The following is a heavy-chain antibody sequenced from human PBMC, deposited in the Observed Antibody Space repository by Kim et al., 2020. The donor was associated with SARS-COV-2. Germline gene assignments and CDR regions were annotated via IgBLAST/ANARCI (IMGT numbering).Heavy chain of an antibody. CDR1: GYTFTSYA. CDR3: AREVHDYGGNWARFGY. D-gene: IGHD4-17*01. V-gene: IGHV1-3*01. CDR2: INAGNGNT. J-gene: IGHJ4*02. Sequence: ASVKVSCKASGYTFTSYAMHWVRQAPGQRLEWMGWINAGNGNTKYSQKFQGRVTITRDTSASTAYMELSSLRSEDTAVYYCAREVHDYGGNWARFGYWGQGTLVTVSS.